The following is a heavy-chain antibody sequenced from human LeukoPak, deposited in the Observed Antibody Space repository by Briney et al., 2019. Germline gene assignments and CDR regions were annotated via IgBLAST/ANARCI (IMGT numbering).Heavy chain of an antibody. D-gene: IGHD6-13*01. J-gene: IGHJ4*02. CDR3: ARSAGGYSSSWYYFDY. CDR1: GGSISSYY. V-gene: IGHV4-59*12. Sequence: SETLSLTCTASGGSISSYYWSWIRQPPGKGLEWIGYIYYSGSTNYNPSLKSRVTMSVDTSKNQFSLKLSSVTAADTAVYYCARSAGGYSSSWYYFDYWGQGTLVTVSS. CDR2: IYYSGST.